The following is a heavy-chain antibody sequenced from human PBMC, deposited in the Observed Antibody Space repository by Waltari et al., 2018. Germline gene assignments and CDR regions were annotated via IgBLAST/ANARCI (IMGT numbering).Heavy chain of an antibody. D-gene: IGHD6-13*01. CDR1: GYSFTSYW. J-gene: IGHJ6*02. V-gene: IGHV5-51*01. Sequence: EVQLVQSGAEVKKPGESLKISCKGSGYSFTSYWIGWVRQMPGKGLEWMGFIYPGDSDTSYSPSCQGQGTISADKSISTAYLQWSSLKASDTAMYYCARQAAAGAYYYYYYGMDVWGQGTTVTVSS. CDR3: ARQAAAGAYYYYYYGMDV. CDR2: IYPGDSDT.